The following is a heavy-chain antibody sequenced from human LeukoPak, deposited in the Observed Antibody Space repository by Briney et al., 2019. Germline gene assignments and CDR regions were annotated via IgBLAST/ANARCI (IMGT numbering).Heavy chain of an antibody. V-gene: IGHV3-13*01. D-gene: IGHD3-10*01. J-gene: IGHJ3*02. CDR1: GFTFSSYD. CDR3: ARARRGLAAFDI. CDR2: IGTAGDT. Sequence: TGGSLRLSCAASGFTFSSYDMHWVRQATGKGLEWVSAIGTAGDTYYPGSVKGRFTISRENAKNSLYLQMNSLRAGDTAVYYCARARRGLAAFDIWGQGTMVTVSS.